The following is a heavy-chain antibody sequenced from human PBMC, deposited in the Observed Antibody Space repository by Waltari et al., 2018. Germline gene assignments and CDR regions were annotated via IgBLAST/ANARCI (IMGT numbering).Heavy chain of an antibody. CDR2: IRSKAYGGTT. CDR1: GFTFGDYA. D-gene: IGHD6-19*01. CDR3: TREAQQWLATEYYFDY. J-gene: IGHJ4*02. V-gene: IGHV3-49*05. Sequence: EVQLVESGGGLVKPGRSLRLSCTASGFTFGDYAMSLFRQAPGKGLEWVGFIRSKAYGGTTEYAASVKGRFTISRDDSKSIAYLQMNSLKTEDTAVYYCTREAQQWLATEYYFDYWGQGTLVTVSS.